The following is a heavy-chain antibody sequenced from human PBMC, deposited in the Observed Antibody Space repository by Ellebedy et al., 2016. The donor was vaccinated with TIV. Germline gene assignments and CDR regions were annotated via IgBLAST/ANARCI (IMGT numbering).Heavy chain of an antibody. D-gene: IGHD3-10*01. V-gene: IGHV1-69*13. J-gene: IGHJ4*02. Sequence: AASVKVSCKASGGTFSSYAISWVRQAPGQGLEWMGGIIPIFGTANYAQKFQGRVTITADESTSTAYMELSSLRSEDTAVYYCARGAYGSGSYFDYWGQGTLVTVSS. CDR3: ARGAYGSGSYFDY. CDR2: IIPIFGTA. CDR1: GGTFSSYA.